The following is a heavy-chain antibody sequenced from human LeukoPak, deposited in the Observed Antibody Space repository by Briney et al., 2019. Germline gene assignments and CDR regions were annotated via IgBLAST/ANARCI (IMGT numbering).Heavy chain of an antibody. J-gene: IGHJ3*02. V-gene: IGHV3-7*01. CDR1: GFTFSSYW. CDR3: ARGGWSSGWYPTAPYAFDI. CDR2: IRQDGSQK. D-gene: IGHD6-19*01. Sequence: GGSLRLSCAASGFTFSSYWMSWVRQAPGKGLEWVATIRQDGSQKYYVDSVKGRFTISRDNAKNSLYLQMNSLRAEDTAVYYCARGGWSSGWYPTAPYAFDIWGQGTMVTVSS.